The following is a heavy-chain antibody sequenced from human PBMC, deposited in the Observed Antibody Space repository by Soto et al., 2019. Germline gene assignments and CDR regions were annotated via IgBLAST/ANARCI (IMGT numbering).Heavy chain of an antibody. J-gene: IGHJ4*02. Sequence: QVQLVESGGGVVQPGRSLRLSCAASGFTFSTFGMHWVRQAPGKGLEWVAAISYDGSNKYYADSVKGRFTSSRDNSKNTLYMQMNGLRAEDTAVYYCASAVRRAGWWDFDYWGQGTLVTVSS. CDR2: ISYDGSNK. CDR1: GFTFSTFG. V-gene: IGHV3-30*03. D-gene: IGHD2-15*01. CDR3: ASAVRRAGWWDFDY.